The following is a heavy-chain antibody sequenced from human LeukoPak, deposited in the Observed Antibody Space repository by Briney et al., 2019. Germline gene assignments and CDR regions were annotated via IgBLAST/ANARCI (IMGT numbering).Heavy chain of an antibody. CDR1: GDSISSSNSY. CDR3: ARVAAAGTRTGIDY. Sequence: SETLSLTCTVSGDSISSSNSYRGWIRQPPGKGLEWIGSLYYSGSSYYNPSLKSRLTISVDTSKNQFSLKLSSVTAADTAVYYCARVAAAGTRTGIDYWGQGTLVTVSS. V-gene: IGHV4-39*07. D-gene: IGHD6-13*01. J-gene: IGHJ4*02. CDR2: LYYSGSS.